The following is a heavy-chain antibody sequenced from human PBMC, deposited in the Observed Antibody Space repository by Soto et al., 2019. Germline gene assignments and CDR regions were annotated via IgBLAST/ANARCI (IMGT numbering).Heavy chain of an antibody. CDR1: GGSISSYY. CDR3: ARAYYAFWSGYFDWFDP. Sequence: SETLSLTCTVSGGSISSYYWSWIRQPPGKGLEWIGYIYYSGSTNYNPSLKSRVTISVDTSKNQFSLKLSSVTAADTAVYYCARAYYAFWSGYFDWFDPWGQGTLVPVSS. V-gene: IGHV4-59*01. J-gene: IGHJ5*02. D-gene: IGHD3-3*01. CDR2: IYYSGST.